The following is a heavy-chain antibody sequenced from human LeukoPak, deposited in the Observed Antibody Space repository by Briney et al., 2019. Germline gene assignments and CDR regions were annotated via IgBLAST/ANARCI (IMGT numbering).Heavy chain of an antibody. D-gene: IGHD1-26*01. V-gene: IGHV3-23*01. CDR3: AEDQRWDSPHYLDS. CDR2: ISASGGST. CDR1: GFTFSSSA. J-gene: IGHJ4*02. Sequence: GGSLRLSCAASGFTFSSSAMSWVRQVPGKGLEWVSGISASGGSTNYADSVRGRFTISRDNSKNTLYVQMNSLRDEDTALYYCAEDQRWDSPHYLDSWGQGTLVTVSS.